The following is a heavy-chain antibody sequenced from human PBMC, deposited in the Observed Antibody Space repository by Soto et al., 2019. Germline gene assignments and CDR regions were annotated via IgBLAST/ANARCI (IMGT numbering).Heavy chain of an antibody. Sequence: ASVKVSCKASGYTFTTYVMHWVRQAPGQRLEWMGWITAGNGNTKYSQKFQGRVTITRDTSASTAYMELNSLRAEDTAVYYCARGSSGWPEVYYFDYWGQGTLVTVSS. CDR3: ARGSSGWPEVYYFDY. V-gene: IGHV1-3*01. CDR2: ITAGNGNT. J-gene: IGHJ4*02. CDR1: GYTFTTYV. D-gene: IGHD6-19*01.